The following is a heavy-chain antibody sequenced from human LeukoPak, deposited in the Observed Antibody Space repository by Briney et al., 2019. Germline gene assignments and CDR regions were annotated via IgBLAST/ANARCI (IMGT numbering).Heavy chain of an antibody. CDR1: GGSISSGGYY. Sequence: SETLSLTCTVSGGSISSGGYYWSWIRQHLGKGLEWIGYIYYSGSTYYNPSLKSRVTISVDTSKNQFSLKLSSVTAADTAVYYCARDISGAFDIWGQGTMVTVSS. V-gene: IGHV4-31*03. CDR3: ARDISGAFDI. CDR2: IYYSGST. J-gene: IGHJ3*02.